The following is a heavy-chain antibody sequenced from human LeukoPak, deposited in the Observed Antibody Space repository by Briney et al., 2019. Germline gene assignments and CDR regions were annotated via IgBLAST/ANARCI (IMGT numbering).Heavy chain of an antibody. J-gene: IGHJ5*02. V-gene: IGHV4-59*01. CDR1: GGSISSYY. CDR3: ARSPLLYYYDSSGPYNWFDP. D-gene: IGHD3-22*01. Sequence: SETLSLTCTVSGGSISSYYWGWIRQPPGKGLEWIGYIYYSGSTNYNPSLKSRVTISVDTSKNQFSLKLSSVTAADTAVYYCARSPLLYYYDSSGPYNWFDPWGQGTLVTVSS. CDR2: IYYSGST.